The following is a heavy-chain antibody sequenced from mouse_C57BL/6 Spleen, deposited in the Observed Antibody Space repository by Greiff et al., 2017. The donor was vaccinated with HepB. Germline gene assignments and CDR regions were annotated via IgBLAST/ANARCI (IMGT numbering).Heavy chain of an antibody. V-gene: IGHV5-4*01. CDR2: ISDGGSYT. CDR3: ARDTPYGNSNWDSFAY. CDR1: GFTFSSYA. J-gene: IGHJ3*01. Sequence: EVQRVESGGGLVKPGGSLKLSCAASGFTFSSYAMSWVRQTPEKRLEWVATISDGGSYTYYPDNVKGRLTISRDNAKNNLYLQMSHLKSEDTAMYYCARDTPYGNSNWDSFAYWGQGTLVTVSA. D-gene: IGHD2-1*01.